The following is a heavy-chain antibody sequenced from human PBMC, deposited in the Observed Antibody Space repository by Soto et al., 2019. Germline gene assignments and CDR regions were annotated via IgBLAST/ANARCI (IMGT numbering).Heavy chain of an antibody. CDR3: ASAIFGVVSPGPFDY. CDR1: GFSISDYS. D-gene: IGHD3-3*01. Sequence: GSLRLSCAASGFSISDYSMNWVRQAPGKGLEWVSFIDLSGTKTYYRDSVKGRFTIFKDKSINTVYLQMNSLTVEDAAVYYCASAIFGVVSPGPFDYWGQGTLVTVSS. CDR2: IDLSGTKT. V-gene: IGHV3-23*05. J-gene: IGHJ4*02.